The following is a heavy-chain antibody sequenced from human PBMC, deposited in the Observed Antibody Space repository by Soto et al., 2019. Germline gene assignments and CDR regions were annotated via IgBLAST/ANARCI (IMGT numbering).Heavy chain of an antibody. Sequence: SETLSLTCAVYGGSFSGYYWSWIRQPPGKGLEWIGEINHSGSTNYNPSLKSRVTISVDTSKNQFSLKLSSVTAADTAVYYCARGGSSSWYYYYGMDVWGQGTTVTVSS. J-gene: IGHJ6*02. CDR3: ARGGSSSWYYYYGMDV. CDR2: INHSGST. V-gene: IGHV4-34*01. D-gene: IGHD6-13*01. CDR1: GGSFSGYY.